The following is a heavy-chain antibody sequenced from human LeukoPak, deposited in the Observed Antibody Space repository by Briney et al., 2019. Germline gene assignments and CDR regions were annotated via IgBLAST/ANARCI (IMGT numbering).Heavy chain of an antibody. D-gene: IGHD6-13*01. Sequence: PSETLSLTCTVSGGSISGSSYYWGWIRQPPGKGLEWIVSIYYSGSTYYNPSLKSRVTISVDTSKNQFSLKLSSVTAADTAVYYCARLPTLAYSSSWYGGFVDYWGQGTLVTVSS. CDR1: GGSISGSSYY. CDR2: IYYSGST. J-gene: IGHJ4*02. CDR3: ARLPTLAYSSSWYGGFVDY. V-gene: IGHV4-39*01.